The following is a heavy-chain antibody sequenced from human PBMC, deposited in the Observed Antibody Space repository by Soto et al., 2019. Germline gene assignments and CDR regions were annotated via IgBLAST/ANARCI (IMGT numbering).Heavy chain of an antibody. CDR2: IYYSGST. CDR1: GGSISSYY. D-gene: IGHD3-10*01. V-gene: IGHV4-59*01. Sequence: QVQLQESGPGLVKPSETLSLTCTVSGGSISSYYWSWIRQPPGKGLEWIGYIYYSGSTNYNPSLKRRVPISVATSKNQFSLKLSSVTAADTAVYYCARSRGGHFASSGQGTLVTVSS. CDR3: ARSRGGHFAS. J-gene: IGHJ4*02.